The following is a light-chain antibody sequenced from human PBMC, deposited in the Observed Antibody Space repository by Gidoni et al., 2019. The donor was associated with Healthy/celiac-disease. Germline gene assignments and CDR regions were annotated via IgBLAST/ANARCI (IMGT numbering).Light chain of an antibody. CDR3: QQYNNWPPLVT. V-gene: IGKV3-15*01. Sequence: IVLTQSPATLSVSPGERATLSCRASQSVSSNLAWYPQKTGQAPMLLIYGASTRSTGIPAMFSGSGSGTEFTLTISSLQSEDFAVYYCQQYNNWPPLVTFXQXTKVEIK. CDR1: QSVSSN. CDR2: GAS. J-gene: IGKJ1*01.